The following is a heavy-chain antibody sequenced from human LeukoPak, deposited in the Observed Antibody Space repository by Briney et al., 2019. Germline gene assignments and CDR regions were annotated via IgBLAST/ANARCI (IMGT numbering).Heavy chain of an antibody. CDR2: ISYDGSNK. CDR3: AKEVYGDYDYYYYGMDV. V-gene: IGHV3-30*18. D-gene: IGHD4-17*01. Sequence: GGSLRLSCAASGFTFSSYGMHWVRQAPGKGLEWVAVISYDGSNKYYADSVKGRFTISRDNSKNTLYLQMNSLRAEDTPVYYCAKEVYGDYDYYYYGMDVWGQGTTVTVSS. CDR1: GFTFSSYG. J-gene: IGHJ6*02.